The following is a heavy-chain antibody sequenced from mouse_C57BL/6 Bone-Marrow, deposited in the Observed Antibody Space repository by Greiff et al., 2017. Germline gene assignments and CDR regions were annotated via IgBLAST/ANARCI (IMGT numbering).Heavy chain of an antibody. CDR1: GYTFTSYW. V-gene: IGHV1-50*01. Sequence: QVQLQQPGAELVKPGASVKLSCKASGYTFTSYWMQWVKQRPGQGLEWIGEIDPSDSNTNYNPTFKGKATLTVDTSSSTAYMQLSSLTSEDSAVYYCAREGVLLRPFAYGGQGDLITVTA. CDR2: IDPSDSNT. D-gene: IGHD1-1*01. CDR3: AREGVLLRPFAY. J-gene: IGHJ3*01.